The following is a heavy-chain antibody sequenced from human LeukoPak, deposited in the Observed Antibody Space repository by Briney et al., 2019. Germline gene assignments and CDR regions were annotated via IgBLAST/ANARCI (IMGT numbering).Heavy chain of an antibody. J-gene: IGHJ4*02. CDR2: IYYSGST. V-gene: IGHV4-59*08. CDR1: GGSISPYY. D-gene: IGHD1-26*01. CDR3: ARHGGGGESYPRVFDY. Sequence: PSETLSLTCTASGGSISPYYWSWIRQPPGKGLGGIGYIYYSGSTNYNPSLKSRVTISVDTSKNQFSLKLSSVTAADTAMYYCARHGGGGESYPRVFDYWGRGNLVTVSS.